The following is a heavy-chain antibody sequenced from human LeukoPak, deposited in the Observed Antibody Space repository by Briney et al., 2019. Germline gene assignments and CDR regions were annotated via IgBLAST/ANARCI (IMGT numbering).Heavy chain of an antibody. J-gene: IGHJ4*02. V-gene: IGHV3-9*01. D-gene: IGHD6-19*01. Sequence: GGSLRLSCAASGFTFSSYSMNWVRQAPGKGLEWVSGISWNSGSIGYADSVKGRFTISRDNAKNSLYLQMNSLRAEDTALYYCAKDRKIAVAAYYFDYWGQGTLVTVSS. CDR2: ISWNSGSI. CDR3: AKDRKIAVAAYYFDY. CDR1: GFTFSSYS.